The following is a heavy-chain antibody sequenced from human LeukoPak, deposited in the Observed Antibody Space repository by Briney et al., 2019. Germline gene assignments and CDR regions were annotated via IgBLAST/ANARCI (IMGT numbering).Heavy chain of an antibody. J-gene: IGHJ4*02. CDR3: ARGSNVVVTFAY. CDR1: GGTFSSYA. Sequence: GASVKVSCKASGGTFSSYAISWVRQAPGQGLEWMGRIIPILGIANYAQKFQGRVTITADKSTSTAYMELSSLRSEDTAVYYCARGSNVVVTFAYWGQGTLVTVSS. V-gene: IGHV1-69*04. CDR2: IIPILGIA. D-gene: IGHD2-21*02.